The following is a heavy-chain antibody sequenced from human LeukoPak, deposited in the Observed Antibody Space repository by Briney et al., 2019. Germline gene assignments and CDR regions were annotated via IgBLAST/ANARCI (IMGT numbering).Heavy chain of an antibody. CDR2: IYNSGST. Sequence: SETLSLTCTVSGGSISSSSYYWVWIRQPPGRGLEWIGSIYNSGSTYYNPSLRSRVTISVDTSKSQFSLKLSSVTAADTAVYYCARRVPRGLVDYWGQGNLVTVSS. CDR1: GGSISSSSYY. CDR3: ARRVPRGLVDY. J-gene: IGHJ4*02. V-gene: IGHV4-39*01.